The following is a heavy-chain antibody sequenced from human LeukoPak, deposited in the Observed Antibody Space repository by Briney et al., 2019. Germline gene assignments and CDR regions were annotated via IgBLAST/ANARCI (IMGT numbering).Heavy chain of an antibody. CDR1: GGSISSGSYY. V-gene: IGHV4-61*02. CDR3: ARVSARDYFDY. J-gene: IGHJ4*02. Sequence: PSETLSLTCTVSGGSISSGSYYWSWIRQPAGKGLEWIGRIYTSGSTNYNPSLKSRVTISVDTSKNQFSLKLSSVTAADTAVYYCARVSARDYFDYWGQGTLVTVSS. CDR2: IYTSGST.